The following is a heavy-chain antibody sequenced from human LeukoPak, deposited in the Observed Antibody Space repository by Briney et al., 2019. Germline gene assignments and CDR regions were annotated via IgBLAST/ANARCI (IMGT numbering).Heavy chain of an antibody. CDR1: GFTFSSYW. J-gene: IGHJ4*02. CDR2: INHSGST. D-gene: IGHD3-10*01. Sequence: GSLRLSCAASGFTFSSYWMSWIRQPPGKGLEWIGEINHSGSTNYNPSLKSRVTISVDTSKNQFSLKLSSMTAADTAVYYCARGSPHWFGSLDYWGQGTLVTVSS. CDR3: ARGSPHWFGSLDY. V-gene: IGHV4-34*01.